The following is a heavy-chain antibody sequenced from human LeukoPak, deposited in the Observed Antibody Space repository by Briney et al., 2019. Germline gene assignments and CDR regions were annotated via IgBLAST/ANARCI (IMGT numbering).Heavy chain of an antibody. V-gene: IGHV3-23*01. Sequence: PGGSLRLSCAASGFTFSSYAMSWVRQAPGKGLEWVSAISGSGGSTYYADSVKGRFTISRDNSKSTLYLQMNSLRAEDTAVYYCAKDSFPSRAVAGTFDYWGQGTLVTVTS. D-gene: IGHD6-19*01. J-gene: IGHJ4*02. CDR1: GFTFSSYA. CDR3: AKDSFPSRAVAGTFDY. CDR2: ISGSGGST.